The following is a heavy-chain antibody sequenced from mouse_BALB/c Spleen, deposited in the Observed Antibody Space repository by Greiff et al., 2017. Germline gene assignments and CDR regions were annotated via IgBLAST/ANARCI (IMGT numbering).Heavy chain of an antibody. Sequence: VQLQQSGPGLVKPSQSLSLTYSVTGYSITSGYYWNWIRQFPGNKLEWMGYISYDGSNNYNPSLKNRISITRDTSKNQFFLKLNSVTTEDTATYYCARSIAYWGQGTLVTVSA. CDR3: ARSIAY. CDR2: ISYDGSN. J-gene: IGHJ3*01. V-gene: IGHV3-6*02. CDR1: GYSITSGYY.